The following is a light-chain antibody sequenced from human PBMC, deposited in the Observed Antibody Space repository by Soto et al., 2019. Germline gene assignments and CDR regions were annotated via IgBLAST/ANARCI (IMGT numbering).Light chain of an antibody. J-gene: IGKJ4*01. CDR2: GAS. Sequence: ETVLTQSPGTLSLSPGERATLSCRATQSVNNDYLAWYQQRPGLAPRLLIFGASGRATGIPDRFSGSGSGTDFTLTISRLEPEDFAIYYCQQYGTSPLTFGGGTKVRSN. CDR1: QSVNNDY. CDR3: QQYGTSPLT. V-gene: IGKV3-20*01.